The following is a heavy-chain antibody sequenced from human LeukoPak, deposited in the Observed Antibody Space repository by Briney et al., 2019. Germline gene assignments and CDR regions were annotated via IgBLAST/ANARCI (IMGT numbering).Heavy chain of an antibody. D-gene: IGHD3-10*01. CDR1: GFTVSAYA. J-gene: IGHJ4*02. Sequence: GGSLRLSCAASGFTVSAYAMAWVRQAPGKGLEWVSTIYDDNTYYADSVKGRFAISTDNSKNTLYLQMNSLRVEDTAVYFCAARKLRGVWFYLDYWGQGTLVTVSS. CDR2: IYDDNT. V-gene: IGHV3-23*01. CDR3: AARKLRGVWFYLDY.